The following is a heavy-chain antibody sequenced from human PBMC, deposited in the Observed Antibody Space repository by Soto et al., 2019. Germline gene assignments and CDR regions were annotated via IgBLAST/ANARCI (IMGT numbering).Heavy chain of an antibody. CDR1: GGSISSYY. CDR2: IYYSGST. CDR3: ARSVWGFDWLGSNWFDP. V-gene: IGHV4-59*01. D-gene: IGHD3-9*01. Sequence: LSLTCTVSGGSISSYYWSWIRQPPGKGLEWIGYIYYSGSTNYNPSLKSRVTISVDTSKNQFSLKLSSVTAADTAVYYCARSVWGFDWLGSNWFDPWGQGTLVTVSS. J-gene: IGHJ5*02.